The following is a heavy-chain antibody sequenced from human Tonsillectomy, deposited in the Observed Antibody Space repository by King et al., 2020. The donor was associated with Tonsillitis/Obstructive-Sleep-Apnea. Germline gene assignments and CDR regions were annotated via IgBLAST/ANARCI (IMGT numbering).Heavy chain of an antibody. CDR2: ISGSGDIT. V-gene: IGHV3-23*04. Sequence: VRLVESGGGLVQPGGSLSLSCAASGFTFSSYAMSWVRQAPGKGLEWVSSISGSGDITYYADSVRGRFTISRDNSKNTLYLQMNSLRAEDTAVYYCAKVRSEVVVAATNYWGQGTLVTVSS. J-gene: IGHJ4*02. D-gene: IGHD2-15*01. CDR3: AKVRSEVVVAATNY. CDR1: GFTFSSYA.